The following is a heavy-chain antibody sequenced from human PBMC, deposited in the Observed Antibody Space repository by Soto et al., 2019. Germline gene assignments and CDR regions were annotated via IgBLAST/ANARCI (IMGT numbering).Heavy chain of an antibody. D-gene: IGHD3-22*01. CDR2: IIPIFGTA. J-gene: IGHJ6*02. Sequence: ASVKVSCKASGGTFSSYAISWVRQAPGQGLEWMGGIIPIFGTANYAQKFQGRVTITADESTSTAYMELSSLRSGDTAVYYCASEYYYDSSGYYPQYYYYGMDVWGQGTTVTVSS. V-gene: IGHV1-69*13. CDR3: ASEYYYDSSGYYPQYYYYGMDV. CDR1: GGTFSSYA.